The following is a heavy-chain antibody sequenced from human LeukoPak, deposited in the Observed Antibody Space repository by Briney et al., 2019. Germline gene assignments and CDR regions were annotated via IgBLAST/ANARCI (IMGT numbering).Heavy chain of an antibody. D-gene: IGHD2-2*01. CDR1: GFTFSIYS. V-gene: IGHV3-21*01. J-gene: IGHJ3*02. CDR2: ITSSGGFV. Sequence: GGSLRLSCAASGFTFSIYSMNWVRQAPGKGLEWVSSITSSGGFVYFADSVKGRFTISRDNSKNSLYLQMNSLRAEDSAVYYCARFETCSSTSCDDAFDIWGQGTLVTVSS. CDR3: ARFETCSSTSCDDAFDI.